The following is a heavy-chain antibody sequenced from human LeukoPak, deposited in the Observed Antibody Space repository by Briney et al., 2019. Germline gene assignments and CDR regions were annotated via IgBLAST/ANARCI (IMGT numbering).Heavy chain of an antibody. J-gene: IGHJ6*04. D-gene: IGHD2-2*01. CDR1: GYTFTGYY. CDR2: INPNSGGT. CDR3: ASRLVVPAAIPV. Sequence: GASVKVFCKASGYTFTGYYMHWVRQAPGQGLEWMGWINPNSGGTNYAQKLQGRVTMTRDTSISTAYMELSRLRSDDTAVYYCASRLVVPAAIPVWGKGTTVTVSS. V-gene: IGHV1-2*02.